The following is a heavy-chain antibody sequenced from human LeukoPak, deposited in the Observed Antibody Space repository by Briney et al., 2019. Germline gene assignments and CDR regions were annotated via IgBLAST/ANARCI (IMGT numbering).Heavy chain of an antibody. J-gene: IGHJ5*02. CDR1: GFTFSSYS. CDR3: ARYLVVPAAIREVNWFDP. CDR2: ISSSSSYI. Sequence: GGSLRLSCAASGFTFSSYSMNWVRQAPGKGLEWVSSISSSSSYIYYADSVKGRFTISRDNAKNSLYLQMNSLRAEDTAVYYCARYLVVPAAIREVNWFDPWGQGTLVTVSS. D-gene: IGHD2-2*02. V-gene: IGHV3-21*01.